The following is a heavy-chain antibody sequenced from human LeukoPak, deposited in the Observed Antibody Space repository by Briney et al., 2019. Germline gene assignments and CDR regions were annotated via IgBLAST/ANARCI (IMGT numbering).Heavy chain of an antibody. CDR3: ARTRDSSGCFDL. CDR1: GFTFSTYS. CDR2: ISTGSTYI. J-gene: IGHJ5*02. V-gene: IGHV3-21*01. D-gene: IGHD6-19*01. Sequence: GGSLRLSCSASGFTFSTYSINWVRQAPGKGLEWVSSISTGSTYIFYGDSVKGRFTISRDNAGISLYLQMNSLRAEDTAVYYCARTRDSSGCFDLWGQGTMVTVSS.